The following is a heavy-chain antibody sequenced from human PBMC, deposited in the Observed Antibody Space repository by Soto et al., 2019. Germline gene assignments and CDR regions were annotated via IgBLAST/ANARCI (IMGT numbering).Heavy chain of an antibody. CDR2: IYWDDDK. CDR1: GFSLSTSGVG. J-gene: IGHJ4*02. V-gene: IGHV2-5*02. Sequence: QITLKESGPTLVKPTQTLTLTCTFSGFSLSTSGVGVGWIRQPPGKALEWLALIYWDDDKHYSPSLKNRLTNNKDTAKNQVVLTMTNMDPLDTTTYYCAHRLPLHNEYSINFDYWGQGTLVTVSS. D-gene: IGHD6-6*01. CDR3: AHRLPLHNEYSINFDY.